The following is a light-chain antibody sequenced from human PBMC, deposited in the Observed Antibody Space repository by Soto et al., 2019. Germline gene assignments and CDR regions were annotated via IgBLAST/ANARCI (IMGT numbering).Light chain of an antibody. CDR3: QQYNNWPPFT. Sequence: QSPYTLYASVAVTVTITFRASQSVSVNLAWYQQKPGQAPRLLIYDTSTRATGIPARFSGSGSGTEFTLTISSLQSEDFAVYYCQQYNNWPPFTFGQGTRLEIK. V-gene: IGKV3-15*01. CDR2: DTS. J-gene: IGKJ5*01. CDR1: QSVSVN.